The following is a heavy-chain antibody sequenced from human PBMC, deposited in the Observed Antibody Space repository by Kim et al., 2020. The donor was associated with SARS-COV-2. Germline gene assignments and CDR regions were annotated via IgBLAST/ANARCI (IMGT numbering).Heavy chain of an antibody. CDR3: ATPARDCSSTNCYTLFHR. V-gene: IGHV4-39*01. CDR1: GGSITSSSYY. CDR2: IYYFGST. D-gene: IGHD2-2*02. Sequence: SETLSLTCTVSGGSITSSSYYWGWIRQPPGKGLEWIGSIYYFGSTYYNPSLKSRVTISIDASKTQFSLRLTSVTAADTAVYYCATPARDCSSTNCYTLFHRWGQGTLVTVSS. J-gene: IGHJ1*01.